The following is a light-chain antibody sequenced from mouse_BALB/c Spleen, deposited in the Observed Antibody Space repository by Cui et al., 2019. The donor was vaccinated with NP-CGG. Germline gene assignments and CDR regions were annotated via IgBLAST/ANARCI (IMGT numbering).Light chain of an antibody. V-gene: IGLV1*01. CDR3: ALWYSNHWV. CDR1: TGAVIISNY. J-gene: IGLJ1*01. Sequence: AVLTQGTALTTSPGETVTLTCRSSTGAVIISNYANWVQEKPDHLFTGLIGGTNNRAPGVPARFSGSLIGDKAALTITGAQTEDEAIYFCALWYSNHWVFGGGTKLTVL. CDR2: GTN.